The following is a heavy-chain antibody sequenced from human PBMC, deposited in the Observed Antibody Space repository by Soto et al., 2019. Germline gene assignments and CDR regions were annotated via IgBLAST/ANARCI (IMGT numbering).Heavy chain of an antibody. CDR2: ISYDGSNK. J-gene: IGHJ5*02. CDR3: ARARLTTGXXXXXXP. V-gene: IGHV3-30-3*01. Sequence: QVQLVESGGGVVQPGRSLRLSCAASGFTFSSYAMHWVRQAPGKGLEWVAVISYDGSNKYYADSVKGRFTISRDNSKXXXXXXXXSLRAXXXXXXXXARARLTTGXXXXXXPWGQ. D-gene: IGHD1-1*01. CDR1: GFTFSSYA.